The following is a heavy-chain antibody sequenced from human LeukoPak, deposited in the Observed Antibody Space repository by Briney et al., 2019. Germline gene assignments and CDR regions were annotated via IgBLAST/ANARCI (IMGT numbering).Heavy chain of an antibody. V-gene: IGHV3-21*01. CDR2: ISSDPDYI. CDR1: GFNLSRYS. J-gene: IGHJ1*01. D-gene: IGHD2-2*01. CDR3: ATYSSSNGREFQY. Sequence: GGSLRLSCAASGFNLSRYSMNWIRQAPGKGLEWVSYISSDPDYIHYADSLKGRFTVSRDNAKNSLYLQMNSLRAEDTAVYYCATYSSSNGREFQYWGQGTLVTVSS.